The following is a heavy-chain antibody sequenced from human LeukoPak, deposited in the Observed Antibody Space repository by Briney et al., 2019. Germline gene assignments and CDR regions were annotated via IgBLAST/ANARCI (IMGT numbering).Heavy chain of an antibody. V-gene: IGHV3-74*01. D-gene: IGHD3-22*01. Sequence: GGSLRLSCATSGFTFSPFWMHWVRQAPGKGLVWVSRINHDGSSTNYADSVKGRFTISRDNAKNTLYLQMNSLRAEDTAVYYCVRDWGYDSSGYWQKYFDTWGQGTLVTVSS. CDR1: GFTFSPFW. CDR2: INHDGSST. J-gene: IGHJ4*02. CDR3: VRDWGYDSSGYWQKYFDT.